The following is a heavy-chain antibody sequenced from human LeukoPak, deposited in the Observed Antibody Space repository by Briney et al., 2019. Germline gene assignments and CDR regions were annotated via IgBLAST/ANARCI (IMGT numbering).Heavy chain of an antibody. Sequence: SETLSLTCTVSGGSISSSSYYWGWIRQPPGQGLEWIGSIYYSGSTYYNPSLKSRVTISVDTSKNQFSLKLSSVTAADTAVYYCARSDLSAPYYYYGMDVWGQGTTVTVSS. CDR1: GGSISSSSYY. CDR3: ARSDLSAPYYYYGMDV. J-gene: IGHJ6*02. CDR2: IYYSGST. V-gene: IGHV4-39*01.